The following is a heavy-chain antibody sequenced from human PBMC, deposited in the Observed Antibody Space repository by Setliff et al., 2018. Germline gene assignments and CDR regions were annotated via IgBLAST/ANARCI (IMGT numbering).Heavy chain of an antibody. CDR3: RLWFGELLRDY. J-gene: IGHJ4*02. D-gene: IGHD3-10*01. CDR2: LYNDGST. V-gene: IGHV3-53*01. CDR1: GFTVSAND. Sequence: SLRLSCAASGFTVSANDMSWVRQAPGKGLEWVSLLYNDGSTYYADSVKGRFTISRDNSKNTLYLQMTSLRADDTAVYYCRLWFGELLRDYWGQGTLVTVSS.